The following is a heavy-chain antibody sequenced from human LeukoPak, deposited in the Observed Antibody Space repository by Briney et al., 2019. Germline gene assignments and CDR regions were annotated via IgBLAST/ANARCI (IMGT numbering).Heavy chain of an antibody. Sequence: GESLEISCKGSGYVFASYWIGWVRQMPGKGLEGMGIIYPGDSDIRYRTSFQCQVPISADKSTSTAYLQWTGLKASDPAMYYCARNWAAAGTYWYFDLWGRGTLVTVSS. J-gene: IGHJ2*01. D-gene: IGHD6-13*01. CDR3: ARNWAAAGTYWYFDL. CDR2: IYPGDSDI. V-gene: IGHV5-51*01. CDR1: GYVFASYW.